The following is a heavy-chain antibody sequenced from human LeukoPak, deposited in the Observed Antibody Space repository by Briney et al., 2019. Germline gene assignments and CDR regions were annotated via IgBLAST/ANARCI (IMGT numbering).Heavy chain of an antibody. CDR1: GFTFDDYA. J-gene: IGHJ4*02. CDR2: ISWNSGSI. Sequence: GGSLRLSCAASGFTFDDYAMHWVRQAPGKGLEWVSGISWNSGSIGYADSVKGRFTISRDNAKSSLYLQMNSLRAEDMALYYCAKDLGAAGMGSSDYWGQGTLVTVSS. V-gene: IGHV3-9*03. CDR3: AKDLGAAGMGSSDY. D-gene: IGHD6-13*01.